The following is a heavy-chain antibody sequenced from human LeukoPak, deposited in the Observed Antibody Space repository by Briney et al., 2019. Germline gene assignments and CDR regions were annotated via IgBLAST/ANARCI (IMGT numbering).Heavy chain of an antibody. CDR3: ARDLEYCSTTSCFT. J-gene: IGHJ5*02. V-gene: IGHV4-30-2*01. CDR2: IHQSGIT. Sequence: SETLSLTCNVSGDSINSGGFYWNWIRQPPGKGLEWIAYIHQSGITVSNPSLKSRLTLSLDASKNQFSLRLTSVTVADTAVYYCARDLEYCSTTSCFTWGQGTLVTVSS. CDR1: GDSINSGGFY. D-gene: IGHD2-2*01.